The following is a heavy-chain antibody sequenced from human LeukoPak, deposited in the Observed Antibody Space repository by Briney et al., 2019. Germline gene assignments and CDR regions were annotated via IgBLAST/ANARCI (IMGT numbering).Heavy chain of an antibody. CDR1: GFTFSSYS. J-gene: IGHJ4*02. D-gene: IGHD2-2*01. Sequence: GSLRLSCAASGFTFSSYSMNWVRQAPGKGLEWVANIRQDGSEKHYVDSMKGRFTISRDNAKNSLYLQLNSLRAEDTAVYYCARIGYSSSCDDYWGQGTLVTVSS. V-gene: IGHV3-7*01. CDR3: ARIGYSSSCDDY. CDR2: IRQDGSEK.